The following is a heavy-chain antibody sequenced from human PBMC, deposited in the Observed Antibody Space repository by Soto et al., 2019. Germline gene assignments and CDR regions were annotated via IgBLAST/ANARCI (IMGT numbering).Heavy chain of an antibody. J-gene: IGHJ4*02. CDR3: AKGGGILRFLEWFSDY. Sequence: GGSLRLSCAASGFTFSSYAMSWVRQAPGKGLEWVSAISGSGGSTYYADSVKGRFTISRDNSKNTLYLQMNSLRAEDTAVYYCAKGGGILRFLEWFSDYWGQGTLVTVSS. CDR2: ISGSGGST. D-gene: IGHD3-3*01. CDR1: GFTFSSYA. V-gene: IGHV3-23*01.